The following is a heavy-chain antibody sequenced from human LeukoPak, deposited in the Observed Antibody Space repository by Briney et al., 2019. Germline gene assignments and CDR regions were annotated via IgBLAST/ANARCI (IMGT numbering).Heavy chain of an antibody. CDR2: ISYDGSNK. CDR3: AKEARTTVTHPYNDY. Sequence: GRSLRLSCAASGFTFSSYAMHWVRQAPGKGLEWVAVISYDGSNKYYADSVKGRFTISRDNSKNTLYLQMNSLRAEDTAVYYCAKEARTTVTHPYNDYWGQGTLVTVSS. CDR1: GFTFSSYA. V-gene: IGHV3-30-3*01. D-gene: IGHD4-17*01. J-gene: IGHJ4*02.